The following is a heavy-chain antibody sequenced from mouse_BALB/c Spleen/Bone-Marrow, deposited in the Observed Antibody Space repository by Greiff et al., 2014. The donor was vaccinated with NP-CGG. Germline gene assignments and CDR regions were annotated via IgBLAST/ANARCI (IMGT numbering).Heavy chain of an antibody. CDR2: INPSNGGT. Sequence: VQLQQSGAELVKPGASVKLSCKASGYTFTSYYMYWVKQRPGQGLEWIGEINPSNGGTNFNEKFKGKATLTVDKSSSTAYMQLSSLTFEDSAIYYCTRPYYGYVGYAYWGQGTQVTVSA. D-gene: IGHD1-2*01. CDR1: GYTFTSYY. V-gene: IGHV1S81*02. J-gene: IGHJ3*01. CDR3: TRPYYGYVGYAY.